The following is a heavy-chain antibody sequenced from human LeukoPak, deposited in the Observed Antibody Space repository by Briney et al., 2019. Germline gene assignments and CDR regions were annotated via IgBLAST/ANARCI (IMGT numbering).Heavy chain of an antibody. CDR1: GASISSHY. J-gene: IGHJ4*02. D-gene: IGHD1-26*01. CDR2: IHISGIT. V-gene: IGHV4-4*07. CDR3: ARDLGSNYVYFDY. Sequence: SETLSLTCTVSGASISSHYWSWLRQPAGKGLEYIGRIHISGITNYNPSLKSRVTMSGDTSKNQFYLNLRSATAADTAVYYCARDLGSNYVYFDYWGQGSLVTVSS.